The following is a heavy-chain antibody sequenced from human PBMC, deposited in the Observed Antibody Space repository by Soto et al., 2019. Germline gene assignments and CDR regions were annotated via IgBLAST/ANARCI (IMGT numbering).Heavy chain of an antibody. D-gene: IGHD5-18*01. CDR3: ARDLGSGYSHRFDY. V-gene: IGHV3-30*03. CDR1: GFTFSNYG. CDR2: ISYDGNNK. Sequence: QVQLVASGGGVVQPGRSLRLSCAASGFTFSNYGIHWVRQAPGKGLEWVAFISYDGNNKYYADSVKGRFTISRDNSKNTLSLKMNSLRVEDTAVYNWARDLGSGYSHRFDYWGQGTLVTVSS. J-gene: IGHJ4*02.